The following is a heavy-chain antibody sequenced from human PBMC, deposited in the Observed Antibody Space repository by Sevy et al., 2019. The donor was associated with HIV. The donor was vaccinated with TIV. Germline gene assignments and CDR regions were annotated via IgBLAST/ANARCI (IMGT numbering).Heavy chain of an antibody. D-gene: IGHD2-15*01. CDR3: AKDYCIGNDCFLGWFDP. CDR2: ISGSGGST. V-gene: IGHV3-23*01. CDR1: GLTFTSYA. J-gene: IGHJ5*02. Sequence: GGSLRLSCAASGLTFTSYAMNWVRQAPGKGLEWVSTISGSGGSTYYGDSVKGRFTISRDNSKNTVSLQMNSLRVEDTAIYYCAKDYCIGNDCFLGWFDPRGQGTVVTVSS.